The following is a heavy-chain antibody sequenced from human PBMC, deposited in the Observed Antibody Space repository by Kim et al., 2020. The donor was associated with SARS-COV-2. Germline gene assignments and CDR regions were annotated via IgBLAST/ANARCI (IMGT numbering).Heavy chain of an antibody. Sequence: SETLSLTCTVSGGSISSDYWSWIRQPPGKGLEWIGYISNIGSAYYKPSLKSRLTISVDTSNNQFSLYLSSVTAADTAVYYCSTHSYFVFPFDVCGHG. D-gene: IGHD3-16*01. V-gene: IGHV4-59*08. CDR2: ISNIGSA. CDR3: STHSYFVFPFDV. CDR1: GGSISSDY. J-gene: IGHJ3*01.